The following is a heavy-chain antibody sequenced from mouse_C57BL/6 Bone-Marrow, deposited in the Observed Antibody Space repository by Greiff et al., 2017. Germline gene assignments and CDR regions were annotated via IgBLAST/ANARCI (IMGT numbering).Heavy chain of an antibody. D-gene: IGHD1-1*01. CDR2: IYPRSGNT. CDR1: GYTFTSYG. V-gene: IGHV1-81*01. J-gene: IGHJ1*03. Sequence: VQLQQSGAELARPGASVKLSCKASGYTFTSYGISWVKQRTGQGLEWIGEIYPRSGNTYYNEKFKGKATLTADKSSRTAYMALRSLTSEDSAVYFCALYYGSSFYWYFDVWGTGTTVTVSS. CDR3: ALYYGSSFYWYFDV.